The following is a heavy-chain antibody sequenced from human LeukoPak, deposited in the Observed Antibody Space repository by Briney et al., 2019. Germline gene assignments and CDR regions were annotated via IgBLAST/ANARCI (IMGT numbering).Heavy chain of an antibody. J-gene: IGHJ4*02. V-gene: IGHV4-59*01. Sequence: SQTLSLTCSVSGGSFSGFYWSWIRQPPGKGLEWVASIFDNGSTNDNRSLKSRVTISLDTSNNQFSLTVNSVTAADTAVYYCARGGYGSAFDFWGQGTLVTVAS. CDR3: ARGGYGSAFDF. D-gene: IGHD3-10*01. CDR1: GGSFSGFY. CDR2: IFDNGST.